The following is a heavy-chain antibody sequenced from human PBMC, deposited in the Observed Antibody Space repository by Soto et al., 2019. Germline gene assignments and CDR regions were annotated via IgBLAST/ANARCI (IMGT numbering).Heavy chain of an antibody. J-gene: IGHJ4*02. CDR2: ISSSSSYI. CDR1: GFTFSSYS. CDR3: ARPRFDFWSGPSGY. V-gene: IGHV3-21*01. Sequence: GGSLRLSCAASGFTFSSYSMNWVRQAPGKGLEWVSSISSSSSYIYYADSVKGRFTISRDNAKNSLYLQMNSLRAEDTAVYYCARPRFDFWSGPSGYWGQGTLVTVSS. D-gene: IGHD3-3*01.